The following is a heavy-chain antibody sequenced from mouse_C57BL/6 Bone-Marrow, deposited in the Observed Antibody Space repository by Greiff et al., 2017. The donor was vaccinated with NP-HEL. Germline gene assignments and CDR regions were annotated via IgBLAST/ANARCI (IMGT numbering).Heavy chain of an antibody. CDR3: VGTGTGFDY. J-gene: IGHJ2*01. CDR1: GFSFNTYA. CDR2: IRSKSNNYAT. Sequence: EVQGVESGGGLVQPKGSLKLSCAASGFSFNTYAMNWVRQAPGKGLEWVARIRSKSNNYATYYADSVKDRFTISRDDSESMLYLQMNNLKTEDTAMYYCVGTGTGFDYWGQGTTLTVSS. D-gene: IGHD4-1*01. V-gene: IGHV10-1*01.